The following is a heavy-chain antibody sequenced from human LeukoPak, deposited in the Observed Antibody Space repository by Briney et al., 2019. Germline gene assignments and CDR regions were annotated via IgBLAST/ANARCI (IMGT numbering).Heavy chain of an antibody. J-gene: IGHJ6*03. CDR1: GGSFSGYY. CDR2: INHSGST. CDR3: ARGYDSSGYIYYYYYMDV. V-gene: IGHV4-34*01. D-gene: IGHD3-22*01. Sequence: SETLSLTCAVYGGSFSGYYWSWIRQPPGKGLEWIGEINHSGSTNYNPSLKSRVTISVDTSKNQFSLRLSSVTAADTAVYYCARGYDSSGYIYYYYYMDVWVKGTTVTVSS.